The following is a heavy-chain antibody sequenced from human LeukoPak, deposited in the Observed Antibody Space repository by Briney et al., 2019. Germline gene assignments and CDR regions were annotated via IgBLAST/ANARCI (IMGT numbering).Heavy chain of an antibody. V-gene: IGHV3-30*04. CDR1: GFIFRNYA. CDR2: ISYDGSNK. D-gene: IGHD3-22*01. Sequence: QPGGSLRLSCAASGFIFRNYAMHWVRQAPGKGGEGVALISYDGSNKYYADSVKGRFTISRDNSKNTLYLRMSSLRAEDTAVYHCARRNHYDSKETDYWGQGTLVTVPS. CDR3: ARRNHYDSKETDY. J-gene: IGHJ4*02.